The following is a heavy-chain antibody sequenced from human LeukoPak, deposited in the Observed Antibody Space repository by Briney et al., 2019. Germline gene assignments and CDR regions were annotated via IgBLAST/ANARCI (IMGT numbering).Heavy chain of an antibody. D-gene: IGHD2-15*01. CDR2: IWSDGSNE. CDR1: GFTFSSFG. CDR3: ARGCGGGPGCYILDY. V-gene: IGHV3-33*01. Sequence: PGGSLRLSCAASGFTFSSFGMHWVRQAPGKGLEWVAIIWSDGSNEVYIESVKGRFTISRDNSKNTLYLHMNSLRGEDTAMYFYARGCGGGPGCYILDYWGQGTLVTVSS. J-gene: IGHJ4*02.